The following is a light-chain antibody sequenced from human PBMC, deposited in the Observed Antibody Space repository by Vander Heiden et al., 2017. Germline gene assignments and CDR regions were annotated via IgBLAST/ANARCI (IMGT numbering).Light chain of an antibody. J-gene: IGKJ2*01. CDR1: QSITNS. CDR3: QQYNSYPYT. V-gene: IGKV1-5*03. CDR2: KAS. Sequence: VQPAQSPSTLSASVRDRVTITCRASQSITNSLAWYQQKIGKAPKLLIYKASTLESGVPSRFSGRGSGTEFTLTISSLQPDDFATYYCQQYNSYPYTFGQGTKLDIK.